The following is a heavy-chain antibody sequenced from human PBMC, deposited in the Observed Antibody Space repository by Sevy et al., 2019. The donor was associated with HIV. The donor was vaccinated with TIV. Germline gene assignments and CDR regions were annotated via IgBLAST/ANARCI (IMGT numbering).Heavy chain of an antibody. J-gene: IGHJ5*02. CDR3: ARDSPDSSGYYGWFDP. Sequence: GGSLRLSCAASGFTFSSYAMHWVRQAPGKGLEWVAVISYDGSNKYYADSVKGRFTISRDNSKNTLYLPMNSLRADDTAVYYCARDSPDSSGYYGWFDPWGQGTLVTVSS. V-gene: IGHV3-30*04. CDR2: ISYDGSNK. D-gene: IGHD3-22*01. CDR1: GFTFSSYA.